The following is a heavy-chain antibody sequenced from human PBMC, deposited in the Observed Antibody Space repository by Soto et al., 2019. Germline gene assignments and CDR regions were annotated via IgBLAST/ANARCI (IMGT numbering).Heavy chain of an antibody. D-gene: IGHD4-17*01. CDR2: IYHSGST. V-gene: IGHV4-30-2*01. J-gene: IGHJ6*02. CDR3: ARAHYGDYGYGMDV. CDR1: GGSISRGGYS. Sequence: SETLSLTCAVSGGSISRGGYSWSWIRQPPGKGLEWIGYIYHSGSTYYNPSLKSRVTISVDRSKNQFSLKLSSVTAADTAMYYCARAHYGDYGYGMDVWGQGTTVTVSS.